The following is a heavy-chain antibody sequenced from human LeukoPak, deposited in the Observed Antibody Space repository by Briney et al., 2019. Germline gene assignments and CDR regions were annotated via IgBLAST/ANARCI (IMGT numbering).Heavy chain of an antibody. CDR3: AKEWELYAFDI. D-gene: IGHD1-26*01. V-gene: IGHV3-11*01. CDR2: ISLSGGTI. CDR1: GFKIDDYY. J-gene: IGHJ3*02. Sequence: GGSLRLSCAASGFKIDDYYMSWIRQAPGKGLEWVSHISLSGGTIHYADSVKGRFTVSRDNAKNSLYLQMNSLRAEDTAVYYCAKEWELYAFDIWGQGTMVTVSS.